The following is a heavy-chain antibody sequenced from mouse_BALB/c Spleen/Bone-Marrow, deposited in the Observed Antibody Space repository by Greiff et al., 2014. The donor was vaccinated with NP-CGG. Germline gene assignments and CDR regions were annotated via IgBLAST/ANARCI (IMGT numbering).Heavy chain of an antibody. J-gene: IGHJ2*01. CDR3: ARWGDDGTFDY. CDR2: INPSTGYT. Sequence: QVQLQQSGAELAKPGASVKMSCKASGYTFTSYWMHWVKQRPGQGLEWIGYINPSTGYTEYNQKFKDKATLTADKSSSTAYVQLSSLTSEDSAVYYCARWGDDGTFDYWGQGTTLTVSS. CDR1: GYTFTSYW. V-gene: IGHV1-7*01. D-gene: IGHD2-12*01.